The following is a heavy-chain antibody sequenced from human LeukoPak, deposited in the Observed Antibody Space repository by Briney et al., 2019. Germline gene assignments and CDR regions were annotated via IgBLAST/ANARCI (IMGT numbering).Heavy chain of an antibody. CDR2: INPNSGGT. V-gene: IGHV1-2*06. J-gene: IGHJ4*02. CDR3: ARDLGSSWYVACDY. CDR1: GYTFTGYY. Sequence: ASVKVSCTASGYTFTGYYMHWVRQAPGQGLEWMGRINPNSGGTNYAQNFQGRVTMTRDTSISTVYMELSRLRSDDTAVYYCARDLGSSWYVACDYWGQGTLVTVSS. D-gene: IGHD6-13*01.